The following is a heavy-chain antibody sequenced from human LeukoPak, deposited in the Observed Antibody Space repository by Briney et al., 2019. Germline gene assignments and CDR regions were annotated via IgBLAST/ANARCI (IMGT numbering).Heavy chain of an antibody. D-gene: IGHD1-26*01. CDR2: INSDGSGT. J-gene: IGHJ3*02. Sequence: PGGSLRLSCAASGFTFSSYWMHWVRRAPGKGLVWVSRINSDGSGTSYADSVKGRFTISRDNAKNTLYLQMNSLRAEGTAVYYCARGGSPPEALGDTFDIWGQGTMVTVSS. CDR1: GFTFSSYW. V-gene: IGHV3-74*01. CDR3: ARGGSPPEALGDTFDI.